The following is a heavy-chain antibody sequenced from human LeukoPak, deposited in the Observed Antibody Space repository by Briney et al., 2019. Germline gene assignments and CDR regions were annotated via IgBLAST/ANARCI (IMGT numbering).Heavy chain of an antibody. CDR1: GLTFTGYS. CDR3: ARVGGATLVTMYFDY. D-gene: IGHD4-23*01. CDR2: TTTSSNTI. Sequence: GGSLRLSCAASGLTFTGYSMNWVRQAPGKGLEWISFTTTSSNTIYYADSVKGRFTISRDNAKKSLYLQMDSLREEDTAVYYCARVGGATLVTMYFDYWGQGTLVTVSS. J-gene: IGHJ4*02. V-gene: IGHV3-48*02.